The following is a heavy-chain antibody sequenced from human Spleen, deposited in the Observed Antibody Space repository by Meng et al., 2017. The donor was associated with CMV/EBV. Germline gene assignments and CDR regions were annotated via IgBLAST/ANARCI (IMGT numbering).Heavy chain of an antibody. CDR2: ISGGGSYT. Sequence: GESLKISCTASGFTFSASYMTWVRQAPGKGLEWVSSISGGGSYTYGADSVRGRFTISRDNAQNSLYLQMSSLRVEDTAVYYCARSAPYTGYPIDSWGQGTTVTVSS. CDR1: GFTFSASY. J-gene: IGHJ6*02. V-gene: IGHV3-21*01. CDR3: ARSAPYTGYPIDS. D-gene: IGHD3-9*01.